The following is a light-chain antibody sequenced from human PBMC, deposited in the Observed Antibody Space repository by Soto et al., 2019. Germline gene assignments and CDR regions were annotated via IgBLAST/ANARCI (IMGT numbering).Light chain of an antibody. Sequence: QSALTQPASVSGSPGQSITISCTGTSSDIGGYIYVSWYQQHPGKAPKLMIYEVSNRPSGVSNRFSGSKSGNTASLTISGLQTEDEADYYCSSYTRSSTLDVFGTGTKLTVL. V-gene: IGLV2-14*01. CDR3: SSYTRSSTLDV. CDR1: SSDIGGYIY. CDR2: EVS. J-gene: IGLJ1*01.